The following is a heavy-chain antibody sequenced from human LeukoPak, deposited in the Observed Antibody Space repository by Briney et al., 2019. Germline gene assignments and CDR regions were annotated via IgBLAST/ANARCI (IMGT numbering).Heavy chain of an antibody. D-gene: IGHD5-24*01. CDR1: GFTFSTYA. CDR3: ARSGTEDGYNIYFDH. CDR2: ISGGGSGS. V-gene: IGHV3-23*01. J-gene: IGHJ4*02. Sequence: GGSLRLSCATSGFTFSTYAMSWVRQAPGKGLEWVSLISGGGSGSHYADSVKGRFTISRDNSNNILYLHMNSLRADDTAVYYCARSGTEDGYNIYFDHWGQGTLVTVPS.